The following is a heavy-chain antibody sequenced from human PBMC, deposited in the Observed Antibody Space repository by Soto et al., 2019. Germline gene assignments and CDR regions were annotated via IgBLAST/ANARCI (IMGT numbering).Heavy chain of an antibody. CDR3: ARGSSSYYYYYGMDV. CDR2: IYPGDSDT. Sequence: GESLKISCKGSGYSFTSYWIGWVRQMPGEGLEWMGIIYPGDSDTRYSPSFQGQVTISADKSISTAYLQWSSLKASDTAMYYCARGSSSYYYYYGMDVWGQGTTVTVSS. V-gene: IGHV5-51*01. J-gene: IGHJ6*02. D-gene: IGHD6-6*01. CDR1: GYSFTSYW.